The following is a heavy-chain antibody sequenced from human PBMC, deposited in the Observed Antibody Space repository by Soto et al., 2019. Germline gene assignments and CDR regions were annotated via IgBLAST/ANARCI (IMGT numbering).Heavy chain of an antibody. Sequence: QLQLQESGPGLVKPSETLSLTCTVSGGSISSSSYYWGWIRQPPGKGLEWIGSIYYSGSTYYNPARKSRVTIAVDTSKNQVSLKLSSETAADTAGYYWARHRGQWQINANWFDPWGQGTLVTGSS. CDR1: GGSISSSSYY. V-gene: IGHV4-39*01. CDR3: ARHRGQWQINANWFDP. D-gene: IGHD6-19*01. CDR2: IYYSGST. J-gene: IGHJ5*02.